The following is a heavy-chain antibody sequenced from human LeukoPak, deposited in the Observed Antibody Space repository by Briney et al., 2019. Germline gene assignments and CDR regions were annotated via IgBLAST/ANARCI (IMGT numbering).Heavy chain of an antibody. CDR1: GGTFSSYA. V-gene: IGHV1-69*04. CDR3: ARDRDSSGYNDY. Sequence: SVKVSCKASGGTFSSYAICWVRQAPGQGLEWMGRIIPILGIANYAQKFQGRVTITADKSTSTAYMELSSLRSEDTAVYYCARDRDSSGYNDYWGQGTLVTVSS. J-gene: IGHJ4*02. D-gene: IGHD3-22*01. CDR2: IIPILGIA.